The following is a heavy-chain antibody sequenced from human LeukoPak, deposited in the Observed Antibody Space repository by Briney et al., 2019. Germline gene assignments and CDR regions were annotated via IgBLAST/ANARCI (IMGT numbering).Heavy chain of an antibody. V-gene: IGHV3-74*01. Sequence: GGSLRLSCAASGFTFSSYWMHWVRQAPGKGLVWVSRINTDGSSTSYADSVKGRFTISRDNAKNTLYLQMNSLRAEDTAVYYCARDSPRPYQPQYWFDPWGQGTLVTVSS. CDR3: ARDSPRPYQPQYWFDP. CDR1: GFTFSSYW. D-gene: IGHD2-2*01. CDR2: INTDGSST. J-gene: IGHJ5*02.